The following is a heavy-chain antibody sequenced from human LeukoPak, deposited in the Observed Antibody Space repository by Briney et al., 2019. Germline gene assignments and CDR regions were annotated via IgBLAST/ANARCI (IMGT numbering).Heavy chain of an antibody. CDR2: IYPGDSDT. J-gene: IGHJ4*02. CDR1: GYSFTSYW. V-gene: IGHV5-51*01. Sequence: GESLQISCKGSGYSFTSYWIGWVRQMPGKGLEWMGIIYPGDSDTRYSPSFQGQVTISADKSISTAYLQWSSLKASDTAMYYCARSEMWFGELGGYWGQGTLVTVSS. D-gene: IGHD3-10*01. CDR3: ARSEMWFGELGGY.